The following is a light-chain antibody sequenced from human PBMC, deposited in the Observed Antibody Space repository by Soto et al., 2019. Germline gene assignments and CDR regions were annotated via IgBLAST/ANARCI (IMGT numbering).Light chain of an antibody. CDR2: DAS. J-gene: IGKJ1*01. CDR3: QQYNSWLTWT. CDR1: QSISSL. V-gene: IGKV1-5*01. Sequence: DIQMTQSPSTLSASVGDRVTITCRASQSISSLLAWYQQKPGKAPKLLIYDASSLESGVPSRFSGSGSGTEFTLTISSLQPDDFAVYYCQQYNSWLTWTFGQGTKVDIK.